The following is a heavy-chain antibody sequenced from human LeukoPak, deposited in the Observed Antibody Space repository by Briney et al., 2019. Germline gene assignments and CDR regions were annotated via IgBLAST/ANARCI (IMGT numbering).Heavy chain of an antibody. V-gene: IGHV3-48*01. CDR3: ARAFRSGYSDY. CDR2: ISSSSTI. J-gene: IGHJ4*02. Sequence: GGSLRLSCAASGFTFSSYSMNWVRQAPGKGLEWVSYISSSSTIYYADSVKGRSTISRDNAKNSLYLQMNSLRAEDTAVYYCARAFRSGYSDYWGQGTLVTVSS. CDR1: GFTFSSYS. D-gene: IGHD3-22*01.